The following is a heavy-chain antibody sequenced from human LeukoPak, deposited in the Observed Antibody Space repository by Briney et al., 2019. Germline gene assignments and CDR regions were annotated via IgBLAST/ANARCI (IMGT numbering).Heavy chain of an antibody. CDR1: GFTVSSNS. V-gene: IGHV3-23*01. J-gene: IGHJ4*02. D-gene: IGHD4-17*01. CDR2: ISGSGRGSNT. Sequence: PGGSLRLSCTVSGFTVSSNSMSWVRQAPGKGLEWVSAISGSGRGSNTYYADSLKGRFTISRDNSKNSLYLQLNSLRAEDTAVYYCARDLLYGDYVGAYFDYWGQGALVTVSS. CDR3: ARDLLYGDYVGAYFDY.